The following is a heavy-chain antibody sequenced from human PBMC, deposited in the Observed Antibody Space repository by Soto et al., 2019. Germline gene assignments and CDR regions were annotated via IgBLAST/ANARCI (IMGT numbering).Heavy chain of an antibody. D-gene: IGHD1-26*01. Sequence: EVQLVESGGGLVQPGGSLRLSCAASGFTFSSYSMNWVRQAPGKGLEWVSYISSSSSTIYYEDSVKGRFTISRDNAENSPYLQMNSLRAEDTAVYYCARGLRSGRDAFDLWGQGTMVTVSS. J-gene: IGHJ3*01. CDR1: GFTFSSYS. CDR3: ARGLRSGRDAFDL. V-gene: IGHV3-48*01. CDR2: ISSSSSTI.